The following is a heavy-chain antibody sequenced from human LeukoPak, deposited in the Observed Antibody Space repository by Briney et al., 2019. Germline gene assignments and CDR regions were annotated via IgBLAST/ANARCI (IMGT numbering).Heavy chain of an antibody. CDR1: GYTFTSYG. D-gene: IGHD3-22*01. CDR2: ISAYNGNT. Sequence: AASVKVSCKASGYTFTSYGISWVRQAPGQGLEWMGWISAYNGNTNYAQKLQGRVTMTTDTSTSTAYMELRSPRSDDTAVYYCARDDYYDSSGYYDYWGQGTLVTVSS. J-gene: IGHJ4*02. CDR3: ARDDYYDSSGYYDY. V-gene: IGHV1-18*01.